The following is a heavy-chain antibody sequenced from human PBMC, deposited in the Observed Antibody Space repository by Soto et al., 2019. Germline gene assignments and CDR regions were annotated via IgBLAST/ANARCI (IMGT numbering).Heavy chain of an antibody. CDR1: GFTFSSYS. Sequence: GGSLRLSCAASGFTFSSYSMNWVRQAPGKGLEWVSSISRNGENTYYADSVKGRFTISRDNSRGTLYLQMNSLKVEDTAVYYCAKHSAYNSGWYFDYWGQGTPVTVSS. CDR2: ISRNGENT. CDR3: AKHSAYNSGWYFDY. J-gene: IGHJ4*02. D-gene: IGHD6-19*01. V-gene: IGHV3-23*01.